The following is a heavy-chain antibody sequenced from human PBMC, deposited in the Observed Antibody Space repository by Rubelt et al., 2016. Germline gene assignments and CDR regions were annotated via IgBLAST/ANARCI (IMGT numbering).Heavy chain of an antibody. J-gene: IGHJ3*02. CDR2: IWYDGSNE. Sequence: APGKGLEWVAVIWYDGSNEYYADSVKGRFTISRDNSKNTLYLQMNSLRAEDTAVYYCAREGVETTVVTPFAFDIWGQGTMVTVSS. CDR3: AREGVETTVVTPFAFDI. D-gene: IGHD4-23*01. V-gene: IGHV3-33*01.